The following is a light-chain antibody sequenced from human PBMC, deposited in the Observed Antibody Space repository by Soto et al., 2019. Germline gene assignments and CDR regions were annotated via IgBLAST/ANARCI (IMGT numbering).Light chain of an antibody. CDR1: QSINIW. J-gene: IGKJ5*01. CDR2: DAS. CDR3: QQYQTYST. V-gene: IGKV1-5*01. Sequence: DIQMTPSPSTLSASVVDRVTITCRASQSINIWLAWYQQKPGKAPKVLIYDASSLKSGVPSRFSGSGSGTEFTLTISSLQPDDFATYFCQQYQTYSTFGQGTRLEIK.